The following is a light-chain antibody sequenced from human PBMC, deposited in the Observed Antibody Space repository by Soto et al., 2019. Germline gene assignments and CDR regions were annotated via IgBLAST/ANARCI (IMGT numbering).Light chain of an antibody. V-gene: IGKV3-11*01. CDR3: HQRSTWPKT. J-gene: IGKJ1*01. CDR1: QSVGSY. CDR2: DTS. Sequence: EIVLTQSPATLSLSPGERVTLSCRASQSVGSYLAWFPQKPGQAPRLLIYDTSNRANGIPARFSGSGSGTDFTLTISSLEPEDFAVYYCHQRSTWPKTFGQGTKLEIK.